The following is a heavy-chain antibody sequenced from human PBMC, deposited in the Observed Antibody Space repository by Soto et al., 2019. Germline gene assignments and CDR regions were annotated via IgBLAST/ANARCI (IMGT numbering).Heavy chain of an antibody. CDR1: GFTFSSYA. Sequence: EVQLVESGGGLVQPGGSLRLSCAASGFTFSSYAMHWVRQAPGKGLEYVSAISSNGGSTYYANSVKGRFTISRDNSKNTLYLQMGSLRAEDMAVYYCARDSFNVSGYDRDAFDIWGQGTMVTVSS. CDR2: ISSNGGST. CDR3: ARDSFNVSGYDRDAFDI. D-gene: IGHD5-12*01. J-gene: IGHJ3*02. V-gene: IGHV3-64*01.